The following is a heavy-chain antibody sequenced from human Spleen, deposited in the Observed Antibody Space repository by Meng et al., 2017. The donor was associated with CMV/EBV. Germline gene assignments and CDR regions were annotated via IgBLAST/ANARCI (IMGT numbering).Heavy chain of an antibody. CDR2: IDPNSGVT. J-gene: IGHJ4*02. CDR3: TRDSHLEPGY. D-gene: IGHD1-1*01. V-gene: IGHV1-2*02. CDR1: GYSFTGYY. Sequence: VSCKASGYSFTGYYMHWVRLAPGQGLEWMGWIDPNSGVTNYAQKFQGRVTMTRDTSISTAYMELSSLRSDDTAVYYCTRDSHLEPGYWGQGTLVTVSS.